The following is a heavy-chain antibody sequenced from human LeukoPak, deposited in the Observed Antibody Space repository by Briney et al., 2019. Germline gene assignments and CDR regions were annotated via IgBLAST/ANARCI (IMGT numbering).Heavy chain of an antibody. D-gene: IGHD7-27*01. CDR3: ATYLGGFDY. J-gene: IGHJ4*02. CDR1: GYSISSGYY. V-gene: IGHV4-38-2*01. CDR2: IYHSGST. Sequence: SETLSLTCAVSGYSISSGYYWGWIRQPPWKGLEWIGSIYHSGSTYYNPSLKSRVTISVDTSKNQFSLKLSSVTAADTAVYYCATYLGGFDYWGQGTLVTVSS.